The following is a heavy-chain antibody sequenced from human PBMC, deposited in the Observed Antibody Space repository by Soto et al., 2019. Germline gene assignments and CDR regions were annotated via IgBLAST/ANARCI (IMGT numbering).Heavy chain of an antibody. J-gene: IGHJ5*02. CDR1: GFPFSSYA. CDR2: ISSNGENT. CDR3: VKGSGTTPSYNWFDP. Sequence: PGGSLGLSCSASGFPFSSYAMHWVRQAPGKGLEHVSAISSNGENTYYADSVKGRFTISRDNSKNTLYLQMSSLRSEDTAVYYCVKGSGTTPSYNWFDPWGQGTLVTVSS. V-gene: IGHV3-64D*06. D-gene: IGHD1-7*01.